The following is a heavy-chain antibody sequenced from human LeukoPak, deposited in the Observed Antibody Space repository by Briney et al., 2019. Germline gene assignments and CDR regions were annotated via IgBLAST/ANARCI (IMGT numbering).Heavy chain of an antibody. J-gene: IGHJ4*02. CDR1: GFTVNSNY. CDR2: ISSSSSYT. CDR3: ARGRTMVRGVTPPSYFDY. V-gene: IGHV3-11*05. Sequence: GGSLRLSCAASGFTVNSNYMSWVRQAPGKGLEWVSYISSSSSYTNYADSVKGRSTISRDNAKNSLYLQMNSLRAEDTAVYYCARGRTMVRGVTPPSYFDYWGQGTLVTVSS. D-gene: IGHD3-10*01.